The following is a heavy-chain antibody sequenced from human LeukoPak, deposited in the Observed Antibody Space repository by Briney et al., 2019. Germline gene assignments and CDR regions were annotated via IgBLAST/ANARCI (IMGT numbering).Heavy chain of an antibody. CDR1: GFTFSSYA. Sequence: PGGSLRLSCAASGFTFSSYAMSWVRQAPGKGLEWVSAISGSGGSTYYADSVKGRFTISRDNSKNTLYLQMNSLRAEDTAVYYCATATVVTPGAFDIWGQGTMVTVSS. D-gene: IGHD4-23*01. J-gene: IGHJ3*02. CDR2: ISGSGGST. V-gene: IGHV3-23*01. CDR3: ATATVVTPGAFDI.